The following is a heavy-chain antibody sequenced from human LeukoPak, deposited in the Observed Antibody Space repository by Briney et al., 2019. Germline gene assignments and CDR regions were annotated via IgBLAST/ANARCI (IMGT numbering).Heavy chain of an antibody. Sequence: GGSLRLSCAASGFTFSSYAMSWVRQASGKGLEWVSAISGSGGSTYYADSVKGRFTISRDNSKNTLYLQMNSLRAEDTAVYYCAKGQYSSGWYLFDYWGQGTLVTVSS. CDR1: GFTFSSYA. V-gene: IGHV3-23*01. CDR2: ISGSGGST. D-gene: IGHD6-19*01. J-gene: IGHJ4*02. CDR3: AKGQYSSGWYLFDY.